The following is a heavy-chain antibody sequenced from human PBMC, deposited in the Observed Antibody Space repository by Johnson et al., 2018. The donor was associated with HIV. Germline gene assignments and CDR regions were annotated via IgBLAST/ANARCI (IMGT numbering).Heavy chain of an antibody. CDR3: AREGSYGGGAFDI. D-gene: IGHD1-26*01. V-gene: IGHV3-15*01. CDR1: GFTFSSYG. J-gene: IGHJ3*02. CDR2: IKSKTDGGTT. Sequence: VQLVESGGGVVQPGRSLRLSCAASGFTFSSYGMHWVRQAPGKGLEWVGRIKSKTDGGTTDYAAPVKGRFTISRDDSKNTLYLQMNSLRAEDTAVYYCAREGSYGGGAFDIWGQGTMVTVSS.